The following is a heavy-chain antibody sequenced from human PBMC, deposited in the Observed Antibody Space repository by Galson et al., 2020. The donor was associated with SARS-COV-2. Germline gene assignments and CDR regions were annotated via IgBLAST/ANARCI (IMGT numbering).Heavy chain of an antibody. D-gene: IGHD1-1*01. Sequence: GGSLRLSCVASGFTFSSYWVHWVRQAPGRGLEWVSRLNSDETRTEYADSVKGRFTISRDNARSTLYLQMNSLRAEDTAVYYCARVHPLGGGGSYFDSWGQGVLVTVSS. V-gene: IGHV3-74*03. CDR2: LNSDETRT. CDR1: GFTFSSYW. J-gene: IGHJ4*02. CDR3: ARVHPLGGGGSYFDS.